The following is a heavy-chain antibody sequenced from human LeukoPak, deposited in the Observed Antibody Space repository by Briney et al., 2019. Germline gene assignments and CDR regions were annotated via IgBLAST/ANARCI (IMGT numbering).Heavy chain of an antibody. V-gene: IGHV3-21*01. CDR3: ARDGGYCSCTSCRLYYYYGMDV. CDR2: ISSSSSYI. Sequence: GGSLRLSCAASGFTFSSYSMNWVRQAPGKGLEWVSSISSSSSYIYYADSVKGRFTISRDNAKNSLYLQMNSLRAEDTAVYYCARDGGYCSCTSCRLYYYYGMDVWGQGTTVTVSS. CDR1: GFTFSSYS. J-gene: IGHJ6*02. D-gene: IGHD2-2*01.